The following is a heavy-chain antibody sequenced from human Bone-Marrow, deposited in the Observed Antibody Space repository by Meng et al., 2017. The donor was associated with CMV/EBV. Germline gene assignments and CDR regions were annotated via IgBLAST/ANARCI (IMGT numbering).Heavy chain of an antibody. CDR2: IYSGGST. CDR1: GLTVSSNY. J-gene: IGHJ6*02. Sequence: GESLKISCAASGLTVSSNYMSWVRQAPGKGLEWVSVIYSGGSTYYADSVKGRFTISRDNSKNTLYLQMNSLRAEDTAVYYCARERESAYDSSGYYSYYNGMDVRGQGTTVTISS. CDR3: ARERESAYDSSGYYSYYNGMDV. V-gene: IGHV3-53*05. D-gene: IGHD3-22*01.